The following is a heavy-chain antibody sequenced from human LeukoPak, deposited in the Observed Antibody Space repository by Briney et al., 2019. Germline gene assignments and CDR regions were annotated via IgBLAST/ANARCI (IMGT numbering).Heavy chain of an antibody. D-gene: IGHD3-9*01. CDR3: ARDREYYDILTGQRSYYYYGMDV. Sequence: GGSLRLSCAASGFTFSSYAMHWVRQAPGKGLEWVAVISYDGSNKYYADSVKGRFTISRDNSKNTLYLQMNSPRAEDTAVYYCARDREYYDILTGQRSYYYYGMDVWGQGTTVTVSS. J-gene: IGHJ6*02. CDR1: GFTFSSYA. V-gene: IGHV3-30*04. CDR2: ISYDGSNK.